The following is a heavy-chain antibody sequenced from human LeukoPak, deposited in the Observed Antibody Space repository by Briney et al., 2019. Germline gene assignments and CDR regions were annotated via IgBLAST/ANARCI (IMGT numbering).Heavy chain of an antibody. CDR2: IIPIFGTA. CDR1: VGTFSSYA. CDR3: AAPYSNNYYYYGMDV. J-gene: IGHJ6*02. Sequence: SVKVSCKASVGTFSSYAISWGRQAPGQGLEWMGGIIPIFGTANYAQKFQGRVTITADESTSTAYMELSSLRSEDTAVYYCAAPYSNNYYYYGMDVWGQGTTVTVSS. V-gene: IGHV1-69*13. D-gene: IGHD6-13*01.